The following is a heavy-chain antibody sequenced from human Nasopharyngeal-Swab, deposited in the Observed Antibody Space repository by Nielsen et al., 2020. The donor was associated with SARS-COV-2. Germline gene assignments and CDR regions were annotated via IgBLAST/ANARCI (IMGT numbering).Heavy chain of an antibody. CDR2: INSAGEG. CDR1: GFSISSTF. Sequence: GGSLRLSCAVSGFSISSTFINWVRQAPGKGLEWISLINSAGEGVYGDSVEGRFTISRDTSKNTVSLQMNSLRAEDTAVYYCATGACDYWGQGARVTVSS. V-gene: IGHV3-53*01. CDR3: ATGACDY. J-gene: IGHJ4*02.